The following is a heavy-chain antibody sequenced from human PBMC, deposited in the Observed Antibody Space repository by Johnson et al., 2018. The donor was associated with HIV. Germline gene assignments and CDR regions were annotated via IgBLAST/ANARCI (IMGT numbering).Heavy chain of an antibody. V-gene: IGHV3-33*06. D-gene: IGHD1-26*01. CDR2: IYYDGSNT. CDR1: GFTFSSYG. CDR3: AKEYLRYSGTYAGAFDI. Sequence: QVHLVESGGGVVQPGRSLRLSCAASGFTFSSYGMHWVRQAPGKGLEWVAVIYYDGSNTYYADSMKGRFTIPRDNYQNTLYLQMNSLRAEDTAVYYCAKEYLRYSGTYAGAFDIWGQGTMVTVSS. J-gene: IGHJ3*02.